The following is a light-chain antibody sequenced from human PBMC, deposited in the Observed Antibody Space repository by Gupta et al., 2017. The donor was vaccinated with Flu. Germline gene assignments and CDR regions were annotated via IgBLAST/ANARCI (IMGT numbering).Light chain of an antibody. CDR2: EVS. V-gene: IGLV2-8*01. J-gene: IGLJ2*01. CDR1: SSFVGGYKY. CDR3: SSYAGSNAVV. Sequence: QSALTQPTSSSVSPGPSVTISCTGTSSFVGGYKYVSWYQQHPGNSPKLMIYEVSKRPSGVPDRFSGSKSGNTASLTVSGRQVEEGADYYCSSYAGSNAVVFGGGTKLTVL.